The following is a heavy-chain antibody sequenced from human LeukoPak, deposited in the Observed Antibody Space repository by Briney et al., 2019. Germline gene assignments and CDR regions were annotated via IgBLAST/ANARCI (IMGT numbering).Heavy chain of an antibody. CDR1: GGSISSYY. CDR2: IYTTGST. J-gene: IGHJ4*02. V-gene: IGHV4-4*07. D-gene: IGHD6-19*01. CDR3: ASQVSSGWYYFDY. Sequence: PSETLSLTCTVSGGSISSYYWSWIRQPAGKGLEWIGRIYTTGSTNYNPSLKGRVTMSVDTSKNQFSLKLSSVTAADTAVYYCASQVSSGWYYFDYWGQGTLVTVSS.